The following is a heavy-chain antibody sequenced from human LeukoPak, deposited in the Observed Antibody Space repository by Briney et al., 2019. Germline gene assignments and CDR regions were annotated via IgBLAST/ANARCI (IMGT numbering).Heavy chain of an antibody. CDR3: ARDFYCSGGSCYDYYYYGMDV. J-gene: IGHJ6*02. Sequence: GGSLRLSCAASGFTFSSYGMHWVRQAPGKGLEWVAVIWYDGSNKYSADSVKGRFTISRDNSKNTLYLQMNSLRAEDTAVYYCARDFYCSGGSCYDYYYYGMDVWGQGTTVTVSS. D-gene: IGHD2-15*01. V-gene: IGHV3-33*01. CDR1: GFTFSSYG. CDR2: IWYDGSNK.